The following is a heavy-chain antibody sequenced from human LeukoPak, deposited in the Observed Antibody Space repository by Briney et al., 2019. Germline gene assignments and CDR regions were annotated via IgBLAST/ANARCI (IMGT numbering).Heavy chain of an antibody. CDR2: ISSSSSYI. CDR3: ARDSSSWRWFDP. D-gene: IGHD6-13*01. J-gene: IGHJ5*02. Sequence: GGALRLSCAASGFTFSSYSMNWVRQAPGKGLEWVSSISSSSSYIYYADSVKGRFTISRDNAKNSLYLQMNGLRAEDTAVYYCARDSSSWRWFDPWGQGTLVTVSS. CDR1: GFTFSSYS. V-gene: IGHV3-21*01.